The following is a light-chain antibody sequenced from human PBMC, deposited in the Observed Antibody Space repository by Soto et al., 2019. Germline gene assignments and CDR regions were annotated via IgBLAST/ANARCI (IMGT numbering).Light chain of an antibody. J-gene: IGKJ5*01. CDR2: DAS. CDR3: QQRSNWPLP. CDR1: QSVSSY. Sequence: EIVGTQSPATRSLSPGERATLSCRASQSVSSYLAWYQQKPGQAPRLLIYDASNRATGIPARFSGSGSGTDFTLTISSLEPEDFAVYYCQQRSNWPLPFGQGTRLEIK. V-gene: IGKV3-11*01.